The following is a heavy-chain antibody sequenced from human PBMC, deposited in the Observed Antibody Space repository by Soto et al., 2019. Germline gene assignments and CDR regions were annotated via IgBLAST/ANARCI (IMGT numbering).Heavy chain of an antibody. CDR1: GGTFSSYA. Sequence: GASVKVSCKASGGTFSSYAISWVRQAPGQGLEWMGGIIPIFGTANYAQKFQGRVTITADESTSTAYMELSSLRSEDTAVYYCARDWAPKDYGENNQYNWFDPWGQGTLVTVSS. J-gene: IGHJ5*02. V-gene: IGHV1-69*13. D-gene: IGHD4-17*01. CDR2: IIPIFGTA. CDR3: ARDWAPKDYGENNQYNWFDP.